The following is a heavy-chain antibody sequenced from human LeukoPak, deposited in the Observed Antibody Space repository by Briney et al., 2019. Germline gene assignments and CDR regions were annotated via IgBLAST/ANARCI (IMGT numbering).Heavy chain of an antibody. CDR1: GGSISSSSYY. CDR2: INHSGST. Sequence: SETLSLTCTVSGGSISSSSYYWGWIRQPPGKGLEWIGEINHSGSTNYNPSLKSRVTISVDTSKNQFSLKLSSVTAADTAVYYCARGSVYYYGSGSYSFDYWGQGTLVTVSS. CDR3: ARGSVYYYGSGSYSFDY. V-gene: IGHV4-39*07. D-gene: IGHD3-10*01. J-gene: IGHJ4*02.